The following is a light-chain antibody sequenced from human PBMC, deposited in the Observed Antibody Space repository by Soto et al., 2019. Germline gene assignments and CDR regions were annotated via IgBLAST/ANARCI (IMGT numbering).Light chain of an antibody. CDR1: SSDVGGYDY. CDR2: DVS. J-gene: IGLJ1*01. Sequence: QSALTQPASVSGSPGQSITISCTGTSSDVGGYDYVSWYQHHPGKAPKLMIYDVSNRPSGVSYRFSGSKSGNTASLTISGLQAEDEADYYCSSYTSSSTLVFGTGTKVTVL. CDR3: SSYTSSSTLV. V-gene: IGLV2-14*03.